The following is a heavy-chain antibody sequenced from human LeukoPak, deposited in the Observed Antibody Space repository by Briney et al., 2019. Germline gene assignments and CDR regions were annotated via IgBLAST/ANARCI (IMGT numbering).Heavy chain of an antibody. V-gene: IGHV1-2*02. CDR3: APQLGRLTDY. J-gene: IGHJ4*02. D-gene: IGHD7-27*01. CDR2: INPNSGGT. CDR1: GYTFTAYN. Sequence: GASVKVSCKASGYTFTAYNMDWVRQAPGQGLEWMGWINPNSGGTNYAQKFQGRVTTTRDTTVSTAYMELSRLRSDDTAVYYCAPQLGRLTDYWGQGTLVTVSS.